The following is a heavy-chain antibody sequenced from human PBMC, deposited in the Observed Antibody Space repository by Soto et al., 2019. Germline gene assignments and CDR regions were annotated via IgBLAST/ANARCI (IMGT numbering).Heavy chain of an antibody. D-gene: IGHD6-13*01. J-gene: IGHJ5*02. V-gene: IGHV6-1*01. CDR2: TYYRSKWYN. Sequence: SQTLSLTCAISGDSVSSNSAACNWIRQSPSRGLEWLGRTYYRSKWYNDYAVSVKSRITINPDTSKNQFSLQLNSVTPEDTAVYYCARGIAAADRGGFDPWGQGTLVTVSS. CDR3: ARGIAAADRGGFDP. CDR1: GDSVSSNSAA.